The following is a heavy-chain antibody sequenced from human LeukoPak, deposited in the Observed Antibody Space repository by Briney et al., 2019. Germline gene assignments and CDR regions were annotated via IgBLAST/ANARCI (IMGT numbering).Heavy chain of an antibody. Sequence: ASVKVSCKASGYTFTSYDINWVRQATGQGLEWMGWMNPNSGNTGYAQKFQGRVTMTRNTSISTAYMELSSLRSEDTAVYYCASWYSSGYDAFDIWGHGTMVTVSS. CDR2: MNPNSGNT. V-gene: IGHV1-8*01. D-gene: IGHD6-25*01. J-gene: IGHJ3*02. CDR1: GYTFTSYD. CDR3: ASWYSSGYDAFDI.